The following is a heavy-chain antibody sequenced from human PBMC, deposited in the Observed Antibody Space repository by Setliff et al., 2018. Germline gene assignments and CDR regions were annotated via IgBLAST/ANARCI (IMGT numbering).Heavy chain of an antibody. V-gene: IGHV1-18*01. Sequence: ASVKVSCKASGYMFRSYGINWIRQAPGQGPEWMGWISAYNDNTNSAEKFQGRVTMTRDTSTSTFYMEVNILRSDDTAVYYCARGGMAAANRKGVFEYWGQGTLVTVSS. D-gene: IGHD6-13*01. J-gene: IGHJ4*02. CDR2: ISAYNDNT. CDR3: ARGGMAAANRKGVFEY. CDR1: GYMFRSYG.